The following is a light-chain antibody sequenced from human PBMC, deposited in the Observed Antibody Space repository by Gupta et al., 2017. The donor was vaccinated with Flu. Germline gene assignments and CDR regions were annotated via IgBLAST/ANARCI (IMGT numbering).Light chain of an antibody. Sequence: RAYLSCRASQSGCKSLARYTKTTVQDPRCIISDVLCRATGIPARFSGSGSGTDFTLPIICLDLVDFVTYYCQKRANWPSLTFGGGTKVEI. CDR1: QSGCKS. J-gene: IGKJ4*01. CDR2: DVL. V-gene: IGKV3-11*01. CDR3: QKRANWPSLT.